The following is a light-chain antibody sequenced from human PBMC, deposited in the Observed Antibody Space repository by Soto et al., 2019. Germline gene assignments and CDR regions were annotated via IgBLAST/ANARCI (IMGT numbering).Light chain of an antibody. CDR2: DVS. J-gene: IGLJ1*01. V-gene: IGLV2-14*03. CDR1: SSDVGGSNY. Sequence: QSVLTQPASVSGSPGQSITISCTGTSSDVGGSNYVSWYQQHPGKAPKLMIYDVSNRPSGVSNRFSGSKSGNTASLTISGLQAEDEADYYCGSYSSSSTLYVFVTGTKVTVL. CDR3: GSYSSSSTLYV.